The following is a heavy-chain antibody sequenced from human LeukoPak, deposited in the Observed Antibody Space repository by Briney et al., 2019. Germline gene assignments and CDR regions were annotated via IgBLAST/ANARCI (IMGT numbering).Heavy chain of an antibody. D-gene: IGHD2-8*02. Sequence: GGSLRLSCAASGFTFDDYTMHWVRQAPGKGLEWVSLITWDGDSTYYADSVRGRFTISRDNSKSTLSLQMNSLRAEDTAIYYCATYRQVLLPFESWGQGTLVTVSS. J-gene: IGHJ4*02. V-gene: IGHV3-43*01. CDR1: GFTFDDYT. CDR3: ATYRQVLLPFES. CDR2: ITWDGDST.